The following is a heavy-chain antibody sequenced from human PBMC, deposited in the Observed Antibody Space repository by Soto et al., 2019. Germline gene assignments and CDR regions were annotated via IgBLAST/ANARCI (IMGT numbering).Heavy chain of an antibody. Sequence: QVQLQESGPGLVKPSETLSLTCTVSGGSICSYYWSWIRQPPGKGLEWIGYIYYSGSTNYNPSLKSRVTISVDTSKNQFSLKLSSVTAADTAVYYCARQGMTTVTLGYYYYYMDVWGKGTTVTVSS. CDR3: ARQGMTTVTLGYYYYYMDV. V-gene: IGHV4-59*08. J-gene: IGHJ6*03. CDR1: GGSICSYY. CDR2: IYYSGST. D-gene: IGHD4-17*01.